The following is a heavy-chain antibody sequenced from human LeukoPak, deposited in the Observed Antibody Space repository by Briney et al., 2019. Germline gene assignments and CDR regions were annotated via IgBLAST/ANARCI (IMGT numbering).Heavy chain of an antibody. Sequence: PGGSLRLSCAASGFTVSSNYMSLVRQAPGKGLEWVSVIYSGGSTYYADSVKGRFTISRDNSKNTLYLQMNSLRAEDTAVYYCASTNPATGGYYFDYWGQGTLVTVSS. V-gene: IGHV3-66*01. D-gene: IGHD2-15*01. CDR3: ASTNPATGGYYFDY. CDR1: GFTVSSNY. CDR2: IYSGGST. J-gene: IGHJ4*02.